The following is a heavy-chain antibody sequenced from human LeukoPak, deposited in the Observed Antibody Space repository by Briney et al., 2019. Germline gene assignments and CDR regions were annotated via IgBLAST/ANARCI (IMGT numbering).Heavy chain of an antibody. J-gene: IGHJ4*02. V-gene: IGHV3-30*02. Sequence: GGSLRLSCAASGFTFSSYGMHWVRQAPGKGLEWVAFIRYGGSNKYYADSVKGRFTISRDNAKNTLDLQMNGLRAEDTAVYYCARGGYGAHMGWGQGTLVTVSS. CDR1: GFTFSSYG. CDR2: IRYGGSNK. D-gene: IGHD4-17*01. CDR3: ARGGYGAHMG.